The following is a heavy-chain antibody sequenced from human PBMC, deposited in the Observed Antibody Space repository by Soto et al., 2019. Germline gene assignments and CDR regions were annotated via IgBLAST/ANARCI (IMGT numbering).Heavy chain of an antibody. Sequence: GASVKVSCKASGYTFTSYAMHWVRQAPGQRLEWMGWINAGNGNTKYSQKFQGRVTITRDTSASTAYMELSSLRSEDTAVYYCARSPAGVVPAFDYWGQGTLVTVSS. V-gene: IGHV1-3*01. CDR1: GYTFTSYA. D-gene: IGHD2-2*01. CDR3: ARSPAGVVPAFDY. J-gene: IGHJ4*02. CDR2: INAGNGNT.